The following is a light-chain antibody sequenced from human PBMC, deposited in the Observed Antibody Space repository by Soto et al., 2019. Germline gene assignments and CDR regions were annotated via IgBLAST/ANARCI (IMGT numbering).Light chain of an antibody. CDR3: QQYDNFPFT. CDR1: QDISNY. J-gene: IGKJ4*01. Sequence: IQMTQSPSSLSASVGDRVIITCQASQDISNYLNWYQHKPGKAPKLLIYDASNLETGVASRVSGSGSGTYFTFSISSLQPEDIATYCCQQYDNFPFTFGGGTKVEIK. CDR2: DAS. V-gene: IGKV1-33*01.